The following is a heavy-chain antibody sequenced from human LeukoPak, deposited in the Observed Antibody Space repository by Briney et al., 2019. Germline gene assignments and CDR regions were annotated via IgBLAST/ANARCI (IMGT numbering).Heavy chain of an antibody. CDR2: ISYDGSNK. J-gene: IGHJ4*02. CDR3: ASDVTLMEYQLPATDY. D-gene: IGHD2-2*01. CDR1: GFTFSSYA. Sequence: GGSLRLSCAASGFTFSSYAMHWVRQAPGKGLEWVAVISYDGSNKYYADSVKGRFTISRDNSKNTLYLQMNSLRAEDTAVYYCASDVTLMEYQLPATDYWGQGTLVTVSS. V-gene: IGHV3-30-3*01.